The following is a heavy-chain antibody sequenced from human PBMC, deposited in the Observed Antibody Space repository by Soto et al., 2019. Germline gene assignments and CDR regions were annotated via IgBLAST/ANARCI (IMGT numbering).Heavy chain of an antibody. Sequence: QVQLVQSGAEVKKPGASVKVSCKTSGYTFTSYSISWVRQAPGQGLEWMGWINVYNGNKKYAHNLQGRVTMTTDTATSTAYMELRSLGSDDTAVYYCARDLAVGWFDPWGQGTLVTVSS. V-gene: IGHV1-18*01. J-gene: IGHJ5*02. D-gene: IGHD2-2*01. CDR1: GYTFTSYS. CDR3: ARDLAVGWFDP. CDR2: INVYNGNK.